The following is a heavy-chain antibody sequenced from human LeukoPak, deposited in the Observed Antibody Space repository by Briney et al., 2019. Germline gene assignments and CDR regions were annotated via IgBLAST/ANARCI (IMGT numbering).Heavy chain of an antibody. D-gene: IGHD1-1*01. V-gene: IGHV3-33*01. CDR2: IYYDGSNI. Sequence: GESLKSSCAASEFTFTTYGMHWVRQAPGKGLEWVAFIYYDGSNIYYADYVKGRFTISRDISKNTLYLQMDSLRAEDTAIYYCARDWKTNSFDYWGQGTLVTVSS. J-gene: IGHJ4*02. CDR1: EFTFTTYG. CDR3: ARDWKTNSFDY.